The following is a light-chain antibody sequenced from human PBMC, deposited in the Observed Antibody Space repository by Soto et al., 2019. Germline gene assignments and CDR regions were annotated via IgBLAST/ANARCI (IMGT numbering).Light chain of an antibody. J-gene: IGKJ5*01. V-gene: IGKV3-20*01. CDR3: QQYGSPPIT. CDR2: GTS. CDR1: QSVSSTY. Sequence: VLTQSPCTLSSSPGAIATLSCRASQSVSSTYLAWYQQQPGQAPRLLMSGTSNRATGTPDRFSGSGSGTDFTLTISRLEPEDFAVYYCQQYGSPPITFGQGTRLEI.